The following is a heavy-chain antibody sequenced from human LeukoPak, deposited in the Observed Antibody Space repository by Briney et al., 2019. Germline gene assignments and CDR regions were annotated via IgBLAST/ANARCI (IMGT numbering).Heavy chain of an antibody. CDR1: GFTLSSYG. CDR2: ISGSGGNT. Sequence: GGSLRLSCTASGFTLSSYGMHWVRQAPGKGLEWVSGISGSGGNTYYADSVKGRFTISRDTSKNTLYLQMTSLRAEDTAVYYCAKKGDYSSSWYYFDYWGQGTLVTVSS. D-gene: IGHD6-13*01. J-gene: IGHJ4*02. CDR3: AKKGDYSSSWYYFDY. V-gene: IGHV3-23*01.